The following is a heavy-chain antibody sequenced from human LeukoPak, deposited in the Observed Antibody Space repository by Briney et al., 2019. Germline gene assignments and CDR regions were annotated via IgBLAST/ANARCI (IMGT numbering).Heavy chain of an antibody. V-gene: IGHV3-7*05. CDR1: GFTFSSYW. CDR3: ARDRDWGCSYCSY. D-gene: IGHD7-27*01. CDR2: IKQDGSEN. Sequence: GGSLRLSCAASGFTFSSYWMSWVRQAPGKGLEWVANIKQDGSENYYVDSVKGRFTISRDNAKNSLYLQMNSLRAEDTAVYYCARDRDWGCSYCSYWGQGTLVTVSS. J-gene: IGHJ4*02.